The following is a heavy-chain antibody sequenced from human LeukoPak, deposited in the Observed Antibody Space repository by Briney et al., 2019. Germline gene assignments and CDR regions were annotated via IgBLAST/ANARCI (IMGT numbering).Heavy chain of an antibody. J-gene: IGHJ4*02. CDR1: GFTFRSYG. V-gene: IGHV3-30*18. Sequence: GGSLRLSCAASGFTFRSYGMHWVRQAPGKGLERAAVISFDGSDKYFADSVKGRFTISRDNSKNTLYLQMNSLRAEDTTVYYCAKSSPILRYFDWLSGMDYWGQGTLVTVSS. CDR3: AKSSPILRYFDWLSGMDY. D-gene: IGHD3-9*01. CDR2: ISFDGSDK.